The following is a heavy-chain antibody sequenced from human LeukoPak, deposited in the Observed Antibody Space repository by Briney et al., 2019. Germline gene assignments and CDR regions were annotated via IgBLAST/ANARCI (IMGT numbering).Heavy chain of an antibody. J-gene: IGHJ4*02. V-gene: IGHV4-38-2*01. CDR1: GYSFSRGYY. Sequence: SEALSLTCAVSGYSFSRGYYWNWIRQFPGKGLEWIGSISHSGSTSYNPSLKRRITISLETSKNQFSLRLISVTAADSALYYCARGEVGEFDYWGQGRLVIVSS. CDR3: ARGEVGEFDY. D-gene: IGHD3-10*01. CDR2: ISHSGST.